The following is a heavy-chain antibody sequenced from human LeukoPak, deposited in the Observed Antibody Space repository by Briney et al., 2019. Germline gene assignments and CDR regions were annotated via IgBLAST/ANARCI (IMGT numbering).Heavy chain of an antibody. CDR3: ARHSQVVRGWFDP. CDR2: IFHSGSP. J-gene: IGHJ5*02. D-gene: IGHD3-10*01. V-gene: IGHV4-59*08. CDR1: GGSISSYY. Sequence: PSETLSLTCTVSGGSISSYYWSWIRQPPGKGLEWIGYIFHSGSPNYSPSLKSRVTMSVDASKSQFSLKLSSVTAADTAVYYCARHSQVVRGWFDPWGQGTLVTVSS.